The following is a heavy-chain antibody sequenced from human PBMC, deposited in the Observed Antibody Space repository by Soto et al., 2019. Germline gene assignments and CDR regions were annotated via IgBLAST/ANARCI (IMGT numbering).Heavy chain of an antibody. CDR1: GGSISSSNW. CDR3: ARGITMIVVGPYFDY. J-gene: IGHJ4*02. Sequence: SETLSLTCAVCGGSISSSNWWSWVRQPPGKGLEWIGEIYHSGSTNYNPSLKSRVTISVDKSKNQFSLKLSSVTAADTAVYYCARGITMIVVGPYFDYWGQGTLVTVSS. V-gene: IGHV4-4*02. CDR2: IYHSGST. D-gene: IGHD3-22*01.